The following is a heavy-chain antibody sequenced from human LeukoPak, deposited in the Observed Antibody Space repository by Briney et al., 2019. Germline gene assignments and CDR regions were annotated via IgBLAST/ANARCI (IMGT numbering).Heavy chain of an antibody. D-gene: IGHD1-26*01. J-gene: IGHJ4*02. CDR3: ARDREELHSFDY. V-gene: IGHV1-46*01. CDR1: GYTFTSYY. CDR2: INPSGGST. Sequence: ASVKVSCKASGYTFTSYYMQWMRQAPGQGLEWMGIINPSGGSTMYAQKFQGRVTMTRDTSTSTVYMELSSLRSEDTAVYYCARDREELHSFDYWGQGTLVTVSS.